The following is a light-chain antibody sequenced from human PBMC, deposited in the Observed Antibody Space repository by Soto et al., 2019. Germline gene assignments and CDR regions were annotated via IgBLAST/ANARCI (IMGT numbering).Light chain of an antibody. J-gene: IGKJ1*01. Sequence: DIQMTQSPSSLSASVGDRVTITCRASQSISSYLNWYQQKPGKAPKILIYAASSLQSGVPSRFSGSGAGTDCTLTISSLQPEDFETYYCQQSYSTTRTFGQGTKVDIK. V-gene: IGKV1-39*01. CDR3: QQSYSTTRT. CDR1: QSISSY. CDR2: AAS.